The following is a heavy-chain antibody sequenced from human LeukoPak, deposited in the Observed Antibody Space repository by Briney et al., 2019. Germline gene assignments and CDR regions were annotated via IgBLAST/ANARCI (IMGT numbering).Heavy chain of an antibody. J-gene: IGHJ3*02. CDR2: ISGSGGST. D-gene: IGHD3-22*01. CDR3: AKDQGYYYDSSDDGAFDI. Sequence: GGSLRLSCAASGFTFSSYAMSWVRQAPGKGLEWVSAISGSGGSTYYADSVKGRFTISRDNSRNTLYLQMNSLRAEDTAVYYCAKDQGYYYDSSDDGAFDIWGQGTMVTVSS. CDR1: GFTFSSYA. V-gene: IGHV3-23*01.